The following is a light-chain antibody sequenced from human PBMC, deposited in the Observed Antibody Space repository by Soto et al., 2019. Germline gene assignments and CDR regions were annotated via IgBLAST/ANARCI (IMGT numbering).Light chain of an antibody. J-gene: IGLJ1*01. V-gene: IGLV2-14*03. CDR2: DIR. CDR1: SSDVGGYKY. Sequence: QSVPTQPASVSGSPGQSITISCTGTSSDVGGYKYVSWYQQHPGKAPKLMIYDIRNRPSGVSNRFSGSKSGNTASLTISGLQAEDEADYYCSSYTSSSTRVFGTGTKLTVL. CDR3: SSYTSSSTRV.